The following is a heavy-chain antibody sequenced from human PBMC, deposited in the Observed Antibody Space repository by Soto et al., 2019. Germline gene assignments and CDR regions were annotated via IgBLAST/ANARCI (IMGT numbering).Heavy chain of an antibody. J-gene: IGHJ5*02. Sequence: EVQLVESGGGLVKPGGSLRLSCAASGFTFSSYGMNWVRQAPGKGLEWVSSISSSSSYIYYADSVKGRFTISRDNAKNSLYLQMNSLRAEDTAVYYCARGSPPLEDWFDPWGQGTLVTVSS. V-gene: IGHV3-21*01. CDR1: GFTFSSYG. CDR2: ISSSSSYI. D-gene: IGHD3-3*01. CDR3: ARGSPPLEDWFDP.